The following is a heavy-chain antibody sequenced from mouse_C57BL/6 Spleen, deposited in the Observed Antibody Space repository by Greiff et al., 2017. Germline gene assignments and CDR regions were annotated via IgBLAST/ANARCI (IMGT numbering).Heavy chain of an antibody. CDR1: GYAFSSYW. V-gene: IGHV1-80*01. D-gene: IGHD2-3*01. Sequence: QVQLQQSGAELVKPGASVKISCKASGYAFSSYWMNWVKQRPGKGLEWIGQIYPGDGDTNYNGKFKGKATLTADKSSSTAYMQLSSLTSEDSAVYFGARGRAYDGYYAFAYWGQGTLVTVSA. CDR2: IYPGDGDT. J-gene: IGHJ3*01. CDR3: ARGRAYDGYYAFAY.